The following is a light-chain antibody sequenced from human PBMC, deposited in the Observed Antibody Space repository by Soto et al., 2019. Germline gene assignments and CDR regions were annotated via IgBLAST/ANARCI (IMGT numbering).Light chain of an antibody. CDR3: QQRTTWPSST. V-gene: IGKV3-11*01. Sequence: EVVLTQSPATLSLSPGERATLSCRASQSVRTYLAWYQQKPGQVPRLLIHDASSRATGIPDRFSGSGSGTDFTLTISSLEPEDFAVYYCQQRTTWPSSTFGQGTRLEI. CDR2: DAS. CDR1: QSVRTY. J-gene: IGKJ5*01.